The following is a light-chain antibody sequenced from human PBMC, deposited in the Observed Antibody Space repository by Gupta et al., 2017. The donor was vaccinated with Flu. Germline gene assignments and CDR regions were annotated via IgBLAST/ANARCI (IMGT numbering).Light chain of an antibody. CDR2: WAS. J-gene: IGKJ1*01. Sequence: NCKSSQSVLYNRDSKNYLAWYQQKPRQPPKLLIYWASTRESGVPDRFSGSGSGTDFTLTISSLQAEDVAIYYCQQYYGTPWAFGQGTKVEI. V-gene: IGKV4-1*01. CDR1: QSVLYNRDSKNY. CDR3: QQYYGTPWA.